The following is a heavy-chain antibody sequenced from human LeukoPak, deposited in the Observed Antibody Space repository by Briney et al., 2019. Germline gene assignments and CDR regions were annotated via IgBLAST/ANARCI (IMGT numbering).Heavy chain of an antibody. CDR1: GYNFTSYD. V-gene: IGHV1-8*01. Sequence: ASVKVSCKTSGYNFTSYDINWVRQATGQGPEWMGWMNPSRGNTGYAQNFQGRLDLTRNIALTTAYMELSSLTSEDTATYYCVRAAQEGRDSLTGVQTGNWFDPWGQGTLVTVS. CDR3: VRAAQEGRDSLTGVQTGNWFDP. CDR2: MNPSRGNT. J-gene: IGHJ5*02. D-gene: IGHD3-9*01.